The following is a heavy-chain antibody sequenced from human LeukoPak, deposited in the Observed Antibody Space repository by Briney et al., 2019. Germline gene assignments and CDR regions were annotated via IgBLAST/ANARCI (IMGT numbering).Heavy chain of an antibody. CDR2: ISAYNGNT. CDR3: ARDWDSSGRDY. J-gene: IGHJ4*02. Sequence: APVKVCCKASGSTFTSSGISWVRQAPGHGLEWMGWISAYNGNTNYAQELQGRVTMTTDTSTSTAYMELRSLRSDETAVYYCARDWDSSGRDYWGQGTLVTVSS. D-gene: IGHD3-22*01. V-gene: IGHV1-18*01. CDR1: GSTFTSSG.